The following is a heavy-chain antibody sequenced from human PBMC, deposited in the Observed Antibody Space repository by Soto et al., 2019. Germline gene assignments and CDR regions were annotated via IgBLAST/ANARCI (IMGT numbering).Heavy chain of an antibody. CDR3: ARGHYFGSGSTD. Sequence: PSETLSLTCAVSGDSISGGGFSLNWIRQSPGKGLEWIGYIYPSGTSYYNPSLKSRVTISVDKSQNQFSLRLSSMTAADTAVYYCARGHYFGSGSTDWGHGTLVTVSS. CDR2: IYPSGTS. D-gene: IGHD3-10*01. J-gene: IGHJ4*01. CDR1: GDSISGGGFS. V-gene: IGHV4-30-2*06.